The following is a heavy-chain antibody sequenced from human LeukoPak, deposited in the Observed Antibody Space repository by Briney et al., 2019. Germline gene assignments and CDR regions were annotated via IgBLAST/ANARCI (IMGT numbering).Heavy chain of an antibody. J-gene: IGHJ3*02. CDR1: GGSISSYY. CDR3: ARHNSDLDAFDI. CDR2: IYYSGST. Sequence: SETLSLTCTVSGGSISSYYWSWIRQPPGKGLEWIGYIYYSGSTNYNPSLKSRVTISVDTSKNQFSLKLSSVTAADTAVYYCARHNSDLDAFDIWGQGTMATVSS. D-gene: IGHD6-13*01. V-gene: IGHV4-59*08.